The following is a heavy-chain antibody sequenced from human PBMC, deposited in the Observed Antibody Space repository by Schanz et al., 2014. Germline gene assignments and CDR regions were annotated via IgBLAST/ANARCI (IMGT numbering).Heavy chain of an antibody. CDR1: GFTFSSYA. J-gene: IGHJ4*02. D-gene: IGHD3-22*01. Sequence: EVQLLESGGGLVQPGGSLRLSCAASGFTFSSYAMSWVRQAPGKGLEWVSAISGSGETTYYADSVKGRFTISRDNSKNALYLQMNSLRAEDTAVYYCARGQYYYDSSGYLQNDYWGQGTLVTVSS. CDR2: ISGSGETT. CDR3: ARGQYYYDSSGYLQNDY. V-gene: IGHV3-23*01.